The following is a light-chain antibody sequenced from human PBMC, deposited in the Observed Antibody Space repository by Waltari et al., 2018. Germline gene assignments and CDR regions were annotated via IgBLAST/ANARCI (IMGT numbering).Light chain of an antibody. CDR3: QKYGTLPAT. J-gene: IGKJ1*01. V-gene: IGKV3-20*01. CDR1: QSVSRT. Sequence: EVMLTQSPGTLSSSPGERATLSCRASQSVSRTLAWYQQKPGQAPRLLIYDASRRATGIPDRFSGSGSGTDFSLTISRLEPEDFAVYYCQKYGTLPATFGQGTKVEIK. CDR2: DAS.